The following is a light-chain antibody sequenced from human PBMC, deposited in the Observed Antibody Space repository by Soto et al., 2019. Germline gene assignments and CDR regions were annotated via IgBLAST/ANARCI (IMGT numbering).Light chain of an antibody. Sequence: QSVLTQPPSASGTPGQRVSISSSGSSSNIGSNTVSWYQQLPGSAPKLLIYSDNQRPSGVPDRFSGSKSGTSASLAISGLQSEDEADYYCQAYDTSLSGVVFGTGTKLTVL. CDR2: SDN. V-gene: IGLV1-44*01. J-gene: IGLJ1*01. CDR3: QAYDTSLSGVV. CDR1: SSNIGSNT.